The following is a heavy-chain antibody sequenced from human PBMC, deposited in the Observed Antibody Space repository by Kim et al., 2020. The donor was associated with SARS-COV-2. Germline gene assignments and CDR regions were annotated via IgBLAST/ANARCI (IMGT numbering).Heavy chain of an antibody. CDR3: ARQDTAMVIWFDP. J-gene: IGHJ5*02. CDR2: INHSGST. V-gene: IGHV4-34*01. CDR1: GGSFSGYY. Sequence: ETLSLTCAVYGGSFSGYYWSWIRQPPGKGLEWIGEINHSGSTNYNPSLKSRVTISVDTSKNQFSLKLSSVTAADTAVYYCARQDTAMVIWFDPWGQGTLVTVSS. D-gene: IGHD5-18*01.